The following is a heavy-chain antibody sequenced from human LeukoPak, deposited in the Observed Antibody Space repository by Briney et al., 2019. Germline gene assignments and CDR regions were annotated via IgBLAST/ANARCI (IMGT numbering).Heavy chain of an antibody. J-gene: IGHJ4*02. D-gene: IGHD4-17*01. CDR1: GGSLSPYY. CDR2: ISYSGST. V-gene: IGHV4-59*01. CDR3: ATNDYGDYHFDY. Sequence: SQTLSLTCTVSGGSLSPYYWSWIRQSPGKGLEWIGYISYSGSTNYNPSLKSRVTISVDTSKNQFSLKLRSVTAADTAVYYCATNDYGDYHFDYWGQGTLVTVSS.